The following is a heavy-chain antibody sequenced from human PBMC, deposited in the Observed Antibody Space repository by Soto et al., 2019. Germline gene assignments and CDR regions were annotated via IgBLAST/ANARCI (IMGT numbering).Heavy chain of an antibody. D-gene: IGHD2-2*01. CDR1: GYSFSIYW. Sequence: PGESLKISCQGSGYSFSIYWIAWVRQMPGKGLEWMGIIYPGDSHTIYSPSFQGQVTISADKSISTAYLHSSTLKASDTAMYYCARYEVPFNSGFYYGLDVWGHGTTVTVSS. CDR3: ARYEVPFNSGFYYGLDV. CDR2: IYPGDSHT. J-gene: IGHJ6*02. V-gene: IGHV5-51*01.